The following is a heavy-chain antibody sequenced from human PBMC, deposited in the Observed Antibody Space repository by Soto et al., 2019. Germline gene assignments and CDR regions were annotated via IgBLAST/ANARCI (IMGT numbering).Heavy chain of an antibody. CDR2: ISSNGGST. CDR1: GFTFSSYA. CDR3: VEGQSAPIVVVPAALYYYGMDV. D-gene: IGHD2-2*01. Sequence: GGSLRLSCSASGFTFSSYAMHWVRQAPGKGLEYVSAISSNGGSTYYADSVKGRFTISRDNSKNTLYLQMSSLRAEDTAVYYCVEGQSAPIVVVPAALYYYGMDVWGQGTTVTVSS. V-gene: IGHV3-64D*06. J-gene: IGHJ6*02.